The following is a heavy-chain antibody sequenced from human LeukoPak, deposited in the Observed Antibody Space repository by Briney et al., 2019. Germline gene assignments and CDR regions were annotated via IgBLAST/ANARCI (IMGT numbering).Heavy chain of an antibody. V-gene: IGHV6-1*01. Sequence: SQTLSLTCAISGDSVSSNSAAWNWIRQSPSRGLEWLGRTYYRSKWYNDYAVSVKSRITINPDTSKNQFSLQLNSVTPEDTAVYYCARGPVLLWFGELYNWFDPWGQGTLVTVSS. CDR1: GDSVSSNSAA. CDR3: ARGPVLLWFGELYNWFDP. D-gene: IGHD3-10*01. CDR2: TYYRSKWYN. J-gene: IGHJ5*02.